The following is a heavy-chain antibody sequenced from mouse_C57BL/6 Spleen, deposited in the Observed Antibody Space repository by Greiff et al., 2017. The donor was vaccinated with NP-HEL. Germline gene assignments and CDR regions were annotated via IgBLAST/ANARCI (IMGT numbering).Heavy chain of an antibody. Sequence: QVQLQQPGAELVKPGASVKLSCKASGYTFTSYWMHWVKQRPGQGLEWIGMIHPNSGSTNYNEKFKSKATLTVDKSSSTAYMQLSSLTSEDSAVYYGARDGDDYAFAYWGQGTLVTVSA. CDR1: GYTFTSYW. D-gene: IGHD2-4*01. CDR2: IHPNSGST. CDR3: ARDGDDYAFAY. J-gene: IGHJ3*01. V-gene: IGHV1-64*01.